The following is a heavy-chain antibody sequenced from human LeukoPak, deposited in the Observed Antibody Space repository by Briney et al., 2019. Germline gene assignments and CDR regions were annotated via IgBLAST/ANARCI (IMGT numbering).Heavy chain of an antibody. Sequence: SETLSLTCAVYGGSFSGYYWSWIRQPPGKGLEWIGEINHSGSTNYNPSLKSRVTISVDTSKNQFSLKLSSVTAADTAVYYWARRVGGGYYGYWGQGTLVTVSS. J-gene: IGHJ4*02. CDR1: GGSFSGYY. D-gene: IGHD3-3*01. CDR3: ARRVGGGYYGY. CDR2: INHSGST. V-gene: IGHV4-34*01.